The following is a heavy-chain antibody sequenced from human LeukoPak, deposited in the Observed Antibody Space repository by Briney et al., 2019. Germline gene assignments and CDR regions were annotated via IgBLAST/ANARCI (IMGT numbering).Heavy chain of an antibody. Sequence: IPGGSLRLSCAASGFTFRDYYMSWIRQAPGKGLELVSYISSSGSIIYYADSVKGRFTISRDNAKNSLYLQMNSLRAEDTAVYYCATTVAGYPDDYFDYWGQGTLVTVSS. V-gene: IGHV3-11*04. CDR3: ATTVAGYPDDYFDY. CDR1: GFTFRDYY. CDR2: ISSSGSII. J-gene: IGHJ4*02. D-gene: IGHD6-19*01.